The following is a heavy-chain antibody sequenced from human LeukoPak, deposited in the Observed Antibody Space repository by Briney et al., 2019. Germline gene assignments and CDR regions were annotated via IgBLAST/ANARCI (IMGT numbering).Heavy chain of an antibody. D-gene: IGHD3-22*01. CDR1: GFTFSDYY. J-gene: IGHJ4*02. CDR2: ISSSGSTI. Sequence: PGGSLRLSCAASGFTFSDYYMSWIRQAPGKGLEWVSYISSSGSTIYYADSVKGRFTISRDNAKNSLYLQMNSLRAEDTAVYYCARAASWDSSGYCPGYWGQGTLVTVSS. V-gene: IGHV3-11*01. CDR3: ARAASWDSSGYCPGY.